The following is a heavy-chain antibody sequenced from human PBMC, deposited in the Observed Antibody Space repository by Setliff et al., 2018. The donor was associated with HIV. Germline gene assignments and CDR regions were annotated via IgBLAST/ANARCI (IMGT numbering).Heavy chain of an antibody. CDR2: IKGDGNEK. V-gene: IGHV3-7*03. D-gene: IGHD6-6*01. Sequence: GGSLRLSCAASGFTLSNYWMNWVRQAPGKGLEWVANIKGDGNEKNYVDSVRGRFTISRDNAKNSLFLQMNSLTVEDTAIYFCARGHYSKSSGWGQGTLVTVSS. J-gene: IGHJ4*02. CDR3: ARGHYSKSSG. CDR1: GFTLSNYW.